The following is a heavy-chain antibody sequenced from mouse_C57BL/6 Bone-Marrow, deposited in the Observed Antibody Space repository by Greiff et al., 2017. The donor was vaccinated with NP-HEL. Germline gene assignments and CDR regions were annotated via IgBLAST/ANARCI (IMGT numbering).Heavy chain of an antibody. V-gene: IGHV2-5*01. CDR2: IWRGGST. CDR3: AKNRGYDDYAMDY. J-gene: IGHJ4*01. CDR1: GFSLTSYG. Sequence: QVQLQQSGPGLVQPSQSLSITCTVSGFSLTSYGVHWVRQSPGKGLEWLGVIWRGGSTDYNAAFMSRLSITKDNSKSQVFFKMNSLQADDTAIYYCAKNRGYDDYAMDYWGQGTSVTVSS. D-gene: IGHD2-2*01.